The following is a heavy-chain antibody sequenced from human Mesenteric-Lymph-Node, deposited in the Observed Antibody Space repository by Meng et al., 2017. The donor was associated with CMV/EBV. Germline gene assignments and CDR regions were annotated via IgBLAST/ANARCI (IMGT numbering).Heavy chain of an antibody. Sequence: GSLRLSCAVYGGSFSGYYWSWTRQPPGKGLEWIGEINHSGSTNYNPSLKSRVTISVDTSKNQFSLKLSSVTAADTAVYYCARERDDFWSGRPDAFDIWGQGTMVTVSS. J-gene: IGHJ3*02. CDR2: INHSGST. D-gene: IGHD3-3*01. CDR1: GGSFSGYY. V-gene: IGHV4-34*01. CDR3: ARERDDFWSGRPDAFDI.